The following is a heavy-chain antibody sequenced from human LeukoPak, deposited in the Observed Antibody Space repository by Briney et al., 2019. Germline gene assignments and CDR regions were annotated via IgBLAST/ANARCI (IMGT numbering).Heavy chain of an antibody. CDR1: GFSFSSYG. Sequence: GRSLRLSCAASGFSFSSYGMHWVRQAPGKGLEWVAVILFDGSNEYYADSVKGRFTISRDNSRNTLYLQMNTLRAEDTAVYYCAGILTGYHNWFDPWGQGTLVTVSS. J-gene: IGHJ5*02. V-gene: IGHV3-33*01. CDR3: AGILTGYHNWFDP. CDR2: ILFDGSNE. D-gene: IGHD3-9*01.